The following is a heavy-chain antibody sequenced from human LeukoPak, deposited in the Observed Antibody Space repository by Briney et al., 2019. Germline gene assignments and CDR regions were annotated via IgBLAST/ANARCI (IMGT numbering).Heavy chain of an antibody. Sequence: SETLSLTCTVSGGSISSGGYSWSWIRQHPGKGLEWIGYIYYSGSTYYNPSLKSRVTISVDTSKNQFSLKLSSVTAADTAVYYCARVAGPDYYYGMDVWGQGTTVTVSS. CDR2: IYYSGST. J-gene: IGHJ6*02. D-gene: IGHD2-15*01. CDR3: ARVAGPDYYYGMDV. CDR1: GGSISSGGYS. V-gene: IGHV4-31*03.